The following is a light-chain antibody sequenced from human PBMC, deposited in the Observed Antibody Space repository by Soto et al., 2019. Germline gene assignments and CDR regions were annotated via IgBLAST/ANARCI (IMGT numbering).Light chain of an antibody. CDR1: QSLSGL. CDR2: DAS. CDR3: QQYSSYWT. J-gene: IGKJ1*01. V-gene: IGKV1-5*01. Sequence: DIQMTQSPSTLSASVGDRVTITCRASQSLSGLLAWYQQKPGKAPKLLIYDASSLESGVPSRFSGSGSGTEFTLTISSLQHDDVANYCCQQYSSYWTFGQGTKVEIK.